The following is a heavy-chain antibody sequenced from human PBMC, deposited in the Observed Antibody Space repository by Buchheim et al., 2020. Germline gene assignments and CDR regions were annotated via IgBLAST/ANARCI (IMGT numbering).Heavy chain of an antibody. J-gene: IGHJ6*02. CDR2: ISGSGGST. D-gene: IGHD2-2*02. CDR3: ASTSMERSKVPAAINYYYYGMDV. Sequence: EVQLVESGGGLVQPGGSLRLSCAASGFTFSSYAMSWVRQAPGKGLEWVSAISGSGGSTYYADSVKGRFTISRDNSKNTPYLQMNSLRAEDTAVYYCASTSMERSKVPAAINYYYYGMDVWGQGTT. CDR1: GFTFSSYA. V-gene: IGHV3-23*04.